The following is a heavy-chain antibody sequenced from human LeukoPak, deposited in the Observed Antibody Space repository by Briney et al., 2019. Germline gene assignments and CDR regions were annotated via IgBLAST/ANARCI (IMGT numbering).Heavy chain of an antibody. D-gene: IGHD3-10*01. CDR2: MYHSGST. CDR3: ASGPRFGELLWHWFDP. J-gene: IGHJ5*02. CDR1: GYSISSGHY. V-gene: IGHV4-38-2*02. Sequence: PSETLSLTCTVSGYSISSGHYWGWIRQPPWKALECIGSMYHSGSTYYNPPLKSRVTISEDTSKNQFSLKLRSVTAADTAVYYCASGPRFGELLWHWFDPWGQGALVTVSS.